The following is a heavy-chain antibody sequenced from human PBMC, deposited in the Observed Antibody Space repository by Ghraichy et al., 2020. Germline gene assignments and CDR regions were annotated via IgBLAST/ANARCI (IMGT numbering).Heavy chain of an antibody. J-gene: IGHJ4*02. D-gene: IGHD3-10*01. CDR2: IRYDGSNK. V-gene: IGHV3-30*02. CDR1: GFTFSSYG. CDR3: AKDLTKNARLGRDYFDY. Sequence: GGSLRLSCAASGFTFSSYGMHWVRQAPGKGLEWVAFIRYDGSNKYYADSVKGRFTISRDNSKNTLYLQMNSLRAEDTAVYYCAKDLTKNARLGRDYFDYWGQGTLVIVSS.